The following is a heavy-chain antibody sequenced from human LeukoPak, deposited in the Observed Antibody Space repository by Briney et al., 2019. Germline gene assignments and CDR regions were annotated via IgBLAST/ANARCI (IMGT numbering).Heavy chain of an antibody. CDR2: IIPIFGTA. V-gene: IGHV1-69*06. J-gene: IGHJ6*03. CDR1: GGTFSSYA. Sequence: ASVKVSCKASGGTFSSYAISWVRQAPGQGLEWMGGIIPIFGTANYAQKFQGRVTITADKSTSTAYMELSSLRSEGTAVYYCARDPFRDYYMDVWGKGTTVTVSS. CDR3: ARDPFRDYYMDV.